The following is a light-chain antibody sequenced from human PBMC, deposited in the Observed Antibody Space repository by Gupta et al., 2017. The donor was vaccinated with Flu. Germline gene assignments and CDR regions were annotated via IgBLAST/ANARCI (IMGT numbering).Light chain of an antibody. Sequence: DIQLTQSPSFVSASVGDRVTIICRASQGISNYLAWYQEKPGKAPKLLIYAASTLQSGGPSRCSGSGSGAEFTPTISSLQPEDSATYSCQKLTGYPFTFGPGTKVDVK. V-gene: IGKV1-9*01. CDR2: AAS. CDR3: QKLTGYPFT. J-gene: IGKJ3*01. CDR1: QGISNY.